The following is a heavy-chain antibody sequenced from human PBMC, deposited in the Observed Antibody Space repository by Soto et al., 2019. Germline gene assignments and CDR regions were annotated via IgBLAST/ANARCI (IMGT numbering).Heavy chain of an antibody. Sequence: QVPLLQSGPELRKPGASVKVSCKAFGYTFTDFGIGWVRQAPGQGLEWVGWIRAHNQNPNYAKSLQGRVNVTTDTSTNTGFMELTSLRSDDTAVYYCTRAADRFDFVRGRNDAFDIWGQGTMVIVS. CDR1: GYTFTDFG. J-gene: IGHJ3*02. CDR3: TRAADRFDFVRGRNDAFDI. D-gene: IGHD3-10*02. V-gene: IGHV1-18*01. CDR2: IRAHNQNP.